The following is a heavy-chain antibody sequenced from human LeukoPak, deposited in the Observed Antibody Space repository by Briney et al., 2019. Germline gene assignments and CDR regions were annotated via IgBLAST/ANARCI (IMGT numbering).Heavy chain of an antibody. Sequence: PGGSLRLSCAASGFTFSSYAMSWVRQAPGKGLEWVANIKQDGSEKYYVDSVKGRFTISRDNAKNSLYLQMNSLRAEDTAVYYCARDRIGYYDSSGYVDWGQGTLVTVSS. J-gene: IGHJ4*02. V-gene: IGHV3-7*01. CDR2: IKQDGSEK. CDR3: ARDRIGYYDSSGYVD. CDR1: GFTFSSYA. D-gene: IGHD3-22*01.